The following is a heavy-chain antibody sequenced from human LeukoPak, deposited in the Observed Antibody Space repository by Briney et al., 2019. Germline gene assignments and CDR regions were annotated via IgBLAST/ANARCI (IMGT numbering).Heavy chain of an antibody. CDR3: ARTQVIAVAGYDAFDI. CDR1: GFTFSSYE. Sequence: PGGSLRLSCAASGFTFSSYEMNWVRQAPGKGLEWVSDISSSGSTIYYADSVKGRFTISRDNAKNSLYLQMNSLRAEDTAVYYCARTQVIAVAGYDAFDIWGQGTMVTVSS. CDR2: ISSSGSTI. V-gene: IGHV3-48*03. J-gene: IGHJ3*02. D-gene: IGHD6-19*01.